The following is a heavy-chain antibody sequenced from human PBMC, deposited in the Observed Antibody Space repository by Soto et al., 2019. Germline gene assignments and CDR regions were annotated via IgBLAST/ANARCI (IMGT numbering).Heavy chain of an antibody. D-gene: IGHD6-19*01. J-gene: IGHJ5*02. CDR2: INHSGST. Sequence: QVQLQQWGAGLLKPSETLSLTCAVYGGSFSGYYWSWIRQPPGKGLEWIGEINHSGSTNYNPSLKSRVTISVDTSKNQFSLKLSSVTAADTAVYYCARGVKWLVLRHSAQNWVDPWGQGTLVTVSS. V-gene: IGHV4-34*01. CDR3: ARGVKWLVLRHSAQNWVDP. CDR1: GGSFSGYY.